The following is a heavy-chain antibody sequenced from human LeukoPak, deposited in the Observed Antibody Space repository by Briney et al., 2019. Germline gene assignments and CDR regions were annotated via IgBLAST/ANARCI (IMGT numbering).Heavy chain of an antibody. Sequence: ASVKVSCKASGYTFTGNGISWVRQAPGQGLEWMGRINPNSGGTNYAQKFQGRVTMTRDTSIGTAYMELSRLRSDDTAVYYCARDLNAWYQLLFYWGQGTLVTVSS. D-gene: IGHD2-2*01. CDR3: ARDLNAWYQLLFY. CDR2: INPNSGGT. V-gene: IGHV1-2*06. J-gene: IGHJ4*02. CDR1: GYTFTGNG.